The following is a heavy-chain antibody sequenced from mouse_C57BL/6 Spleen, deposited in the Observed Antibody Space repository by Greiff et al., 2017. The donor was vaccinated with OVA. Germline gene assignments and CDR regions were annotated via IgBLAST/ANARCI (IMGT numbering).Heavy chain of an antibody. CDR2: ISDGGSYT. CDR3: ARDPRYDYGGYFDV. J-gene: IGHJ1*03. D-gene: IGHD2-4*01. Sequence: EVKLMESGGGLVKPGGSLKLSCAASGFTFSSYAMSWVRQTPEKRLEWVATISDGGSYTYYPDNVKGRFTISRDNAKNNLYLQMSHLKSEDTAMYYCARDPRYDYGGYFDVWGTGTTVTVSS. V-gene: IGHV5-4*01. CDR1: GFTFSSYA.